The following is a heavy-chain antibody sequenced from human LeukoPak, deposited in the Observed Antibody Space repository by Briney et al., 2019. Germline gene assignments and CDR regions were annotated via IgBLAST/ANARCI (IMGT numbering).Heavy chain of an antibody. J-gene: IGHJ4*02. D-gene: IGHD3-9*01. CDR3: ARGTLGGLRYFDWLLDY. CDR2: IYYSGNT. CDR1: GVSISSSNSY. V-gene: IGHV4-39*01. Sequence: SETLSLTCTVSGVSISSSNSYWGWIRQPPGKGLEWIGSIYYSGNTYYNASLKSQVSISIDTSKNQFSLRLTSVTAADTAVYYCARGTLGGLRYFDWLLDYWGQGTLVTVSS.